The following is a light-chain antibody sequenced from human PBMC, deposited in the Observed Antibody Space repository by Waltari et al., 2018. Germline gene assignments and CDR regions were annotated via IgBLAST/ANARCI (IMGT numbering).Light chain of an antibody. CDR1: QSVNNDY. Sequence: EIVLTQSPGTLSLPPGERATLSCRASQSVNNDYLAWYQQKPGQAPRLLIYGASSRATGIPDRFSGSGSGTDFTLTISRLEPEDFAVYYCQQYGTSLFTFGPGTKVDIK. J-gene: IGKJ3*01. CDR3: QQYGTSLFT. CDR2: GAS. V-gene: IGKV3-20*01.